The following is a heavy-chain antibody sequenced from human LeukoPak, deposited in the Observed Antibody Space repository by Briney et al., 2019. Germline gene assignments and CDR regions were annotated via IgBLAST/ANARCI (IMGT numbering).Heavy chain of an antibody. CDR2: ISGSGGIT. J-gene: IGHJ5*02. Sequence: GGSLRLSCAASGFTFSAYAISWVRQAPGKGLESVSAISGSGGITYYADSVKGRFTISRGNSRNTLYLQMNSLRAEDTAVYYCAKHDPRRVVITNWFDPWGQGTLATVSS. V-gene: IGHV3-23*01. D-gene: IGHD3-22*01. CDR3: AKHDPRRVVITNWFDP. CDR1: GFTFSAYA.